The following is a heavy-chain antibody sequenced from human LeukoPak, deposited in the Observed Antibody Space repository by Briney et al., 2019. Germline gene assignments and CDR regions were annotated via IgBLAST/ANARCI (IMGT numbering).Heavy chain of an antibody. Sequence: SETLSLTCAVYGGSFSGYYWSWIRQPPGKGLEWIGEINHSGSTNYNPSLKSRVTISVDTSKNQFSLELSSVTAADTAVYYCARVSHYYDSSGYYYFDYWGQGTLVTVSS. CDR2: INHSGST. V-gene: IGHV4-34*01. J-gene: IGHJ4*02. CDR3: ARVSHYYDSSGYYYFDY. CDR1: GGSFSGYY. D-gene: IGHD3-22*01.